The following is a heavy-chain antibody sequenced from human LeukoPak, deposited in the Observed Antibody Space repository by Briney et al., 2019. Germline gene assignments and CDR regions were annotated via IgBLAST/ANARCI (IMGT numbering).Heavy chain of an antibody. D-gene: IGHD1-14*01. CDR1: GGSMSTYY. Sequence: SETLSLTCTVSGGSMSTYYWTWIRQPPGKGLEWIGFIYYTGSTNYNPSLKSRATISVETSKNQFSLKLSSVTAADTAVYYCAGMRITTPTVRTLDYWGQGTLVTVSS. J-gene: IGHJ4*02. V-gene: IGHV4-59*01. CDR2: IYYTGST. CDR3: AGMRITTPTVRTLDY.